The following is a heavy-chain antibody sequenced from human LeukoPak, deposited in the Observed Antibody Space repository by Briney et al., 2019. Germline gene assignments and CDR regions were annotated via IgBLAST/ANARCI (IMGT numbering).Heavy chain of an antibody. J-gene: IGHJ4*02. CDR1: GYSFTSYW. CDR2: IYPGDSDT. CDR3: ARHRYSYGSTGDY. D-gene: IGHD5-18*01. Sequence: GESLKISCEGSGYSFTSYWIGWVRQMPGKGLEWMGIIYPGDSDTRYSPSFQGQVTISADKSISTAYLQWSSLKASDTAMYYCARHRYSYGSTGDYWGQGTLATVSS. V-gene: IGHV5-51*01.